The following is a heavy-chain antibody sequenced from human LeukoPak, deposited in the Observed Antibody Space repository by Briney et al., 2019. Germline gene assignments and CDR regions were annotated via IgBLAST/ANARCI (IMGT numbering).Heavy chain of an antibody. Sequence: RGSLRLSCAASGFTFSSYSMNWVRQAPGKGLEWVSSISSSSSYIYYADSVKGRFTISRDNAKNSLYLQMNSLRAEDTAVYYCARDRFLGTTGTTPSDYWGQGTLVTVPS. CDR1: GFTFSSYS. CDR3: ARDRFLGTTGTTPSDY. D-gene: IGHD1-1*01. V-gene: IGHV3-21*01. J-gene: IGHJ4*02. CDR2: ISSSSSYI.